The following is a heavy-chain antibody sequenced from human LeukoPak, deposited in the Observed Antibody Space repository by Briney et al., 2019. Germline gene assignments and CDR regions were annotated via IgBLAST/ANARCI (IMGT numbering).Heavy chain of an antibody. CDR1: GLTFSDFP. CDR2: IFPRGEEI. V-gene: IGHV3-21*01. CDR3: ARDIRGIAAAGIRFDP. Sequence: GGSLRLSCSVSGLTFSDFPTMWGRPAPGKGVGWVSSIFPRGEEIHYADSVKGQFTISRDNAKNSLYLKMNSLRAGDTAVYYCARDIRGIAAAGIRFDPWGQGTLVTVSS. D-gene: IGHD6-13*01. J-gene: IGHJ5*02.